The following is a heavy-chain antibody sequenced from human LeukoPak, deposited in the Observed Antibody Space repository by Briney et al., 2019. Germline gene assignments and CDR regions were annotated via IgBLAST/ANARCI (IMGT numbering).Heavy chain of an antibody. CDR3: ASDDLGYSSTPGRDY. V-gene: IGHV1-69*04. J-gene: IGHJ4*02. CDR1: GYTFTSYG. Sequence: SVKVSCKASGYTFTSYGISWVRQAPGQGLEWMGRIIPILGIANYAQKFQGRVTITADKSTSTAYMELSSLRSEDTAVYYCASDDLGYSSTPGRDYWGQGTLVTVSS. CDR2: IIPILGIA. D-gene: IGHD6-13*01.